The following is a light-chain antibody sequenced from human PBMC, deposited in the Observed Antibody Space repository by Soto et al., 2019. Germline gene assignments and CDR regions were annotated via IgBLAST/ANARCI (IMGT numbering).Light chain of an antibody. CDR2: DVS. Sequence: QSALTQPASVSGSPGQSITISCTGTSSDIGGYNYVSWYQQHPGKAPKLMIYDVSSRPSGVSNRFSGSKSGNTASLTISGLHAEDEADYYCSSYTSSRTVVFGGGTKLTVL. J-gene: IGLJ2*01. V-gene: IGLV2-14*01. CDR1: SSDIGGYNY. CDR3: SSYTSSRTVV.